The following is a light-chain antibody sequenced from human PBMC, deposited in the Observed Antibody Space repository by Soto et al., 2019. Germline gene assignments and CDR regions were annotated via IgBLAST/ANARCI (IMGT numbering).Light chain of an antibody. CDR2: DVS. J-gene: IGLJ3*02. V-gene: IGLV2-11*01. CDR3: CSYAGSYTWV. Sequence: QSALTQPRSVSGSPGQSITISCTGTSSDVGSYNYVSWYQQHPVKAPKIMIYDVSKRPSGVPDRFSGSKSGNMASLTISGLQAEDEADYYCCSYAGSYTWVFGGGTKVTVL. CDR1: SSDVGSYNY.